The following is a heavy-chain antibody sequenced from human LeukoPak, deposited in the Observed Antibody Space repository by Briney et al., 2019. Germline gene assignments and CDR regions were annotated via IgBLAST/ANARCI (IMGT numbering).Heavy chain of an antibody. CDR3: ARDYYDSSGYYSNWFDP. Sequence: SETLSLTCTISGGSVSDYYWSWIRQPPGKGLEWIGYIYYSGSTNYNPSLKSRVTISVDTSKNQFSLKLSSVTAADTAVYYCARDYYDSSGYYSNWFDPWGQGTLVTVSS. CDR1: GGSVSDYY. V-gene: IGHV4-59*02. D-gene: IGHD3-22*01. CDR2: IYYSGST. J-gene: IGHJ5*02.